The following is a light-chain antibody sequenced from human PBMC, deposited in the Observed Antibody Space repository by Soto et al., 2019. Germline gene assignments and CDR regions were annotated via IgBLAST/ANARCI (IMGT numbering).Light chain of an antibody. CDR2: INGDGSH. Sequence: QSVLTQSPSASASLGASVRLTCTLNSGHSRYAIAWHQQQPEKGPRYLMKINGDGSHTKGDEIPDRFSGSSSGAERHLTISSLQSEDEADYYCQTWGTGTRLVFGGGTKLTVL. CDR1: SGHSRYA. V-gene: IGLV4-69*01. J-gene: IGLJ2*01. CDR3: QTWGTGTRLV.